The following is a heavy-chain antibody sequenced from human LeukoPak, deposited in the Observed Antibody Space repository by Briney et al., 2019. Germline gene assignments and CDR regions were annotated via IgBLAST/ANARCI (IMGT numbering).Heavy chain of an antibody. CDR2: ISYDGSNK. CDR1: GFTFSVYA. J-gene: IGHJ6*03. CDR3: ARVAHYNLNYYYYYMDV. V-gene: IGHV3-30*04. Sequence: GRSLRLSCAASGFTFSVYAMHWVRQAPGKGLEWVAVISYDGSNKYYADSVKGRFTISRDNSKNTLYLQMNSLRAEDTAVYYCARVAHYNLNYYYYYMDVWGKGTTVTVSS. D-gene: IGHD5-24*01.